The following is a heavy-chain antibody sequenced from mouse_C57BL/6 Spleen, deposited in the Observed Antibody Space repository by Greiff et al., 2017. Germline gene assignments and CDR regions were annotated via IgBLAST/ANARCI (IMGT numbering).Heavy chain of an antibody. V-gene: IGHV1-15*01. CDR1: GYTFTDYE. CDR2: IDPETGGT. J-gene: IGHJ4*01. CDR3: TRRARYYAMDY. D-gene: IGHD3-3*01. Sequence: QVQLQQSGAELVRPGASVTLSCKASGYTFTDYEMHWVKQTPVHGLEWIGAIDPETGGTAYNQKFKGKAILTADQSSSTADMERRSLTAEDSAVYDCTRRARYYAMDYWGQGTSVTVSS.